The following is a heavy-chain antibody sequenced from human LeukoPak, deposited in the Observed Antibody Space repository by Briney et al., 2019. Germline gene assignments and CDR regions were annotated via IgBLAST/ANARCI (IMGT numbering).Heavy chain of an antibody. J-gene: IGHJ4*02. D-gene: IGHD6-19*01. CDR3: ASLQQWLEGTGLPGGLDY. V-gene: IGHV3-30*03. Sequence: PGGSLRLSCAASGFTFSSYGMHWVRQAPGKGLEWVAVISYDGSNKYYADSVKGRFTISRGNSKNTLYLQMNSLRAEDTAVYYCASLQQWLEGTGLPGGLDYWGQGTLVTVSS. CDR2: ISYDGSNK. CDR1: GFTFSSYG.